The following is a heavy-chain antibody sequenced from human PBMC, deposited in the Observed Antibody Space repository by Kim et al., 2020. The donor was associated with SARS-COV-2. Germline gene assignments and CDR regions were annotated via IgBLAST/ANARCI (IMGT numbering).Heavy chain of an antibody. CDR3: AHRRRYYYDSSGYYAFNWFDP. V-gene: IGHV2-5*02. Sequence: SGPTLVNPTQTLTLTCTFSGFSLSTSGVGVGWIRQPPGKALEWLALIYWDDDKRYSPSLKSRLTITKDTSKNQVVLTMTNMDPVDTATYYCAHRRRYYYDSSGYYAFNWFDPWGQGTLVTVSS. CDR1: GFSLSTSGVG. D-gene: IGHD3-22*01. CDR2: IYWDDDK. J-gene: IGHJ5*02.